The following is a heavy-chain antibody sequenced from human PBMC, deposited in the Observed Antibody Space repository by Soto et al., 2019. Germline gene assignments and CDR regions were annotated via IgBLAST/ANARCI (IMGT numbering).Heavy chain of an antibody. CDR2: IYPGDSDT. CDR3: ASQEMATKNVDAFDI. J-gene: IGHJ3*02. V-gene: IGHV5-51*01. D-gene: IGHD5-12*01. Sequence: GESLKISCKGSGYSFTCYWIGWVRQMPGKGLECMGIIYPGDSDTRYSPSFQGQVTISADKSISTAYLQWSSLKASDTAMYYCASQEMATKNVDAFDIWGQGTMVTVSS. CDR1: GYSFTCYW.